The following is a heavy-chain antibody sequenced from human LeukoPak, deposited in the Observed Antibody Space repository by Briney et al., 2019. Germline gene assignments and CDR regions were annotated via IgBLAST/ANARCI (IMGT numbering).Heavy chain of an antibody. Sequence: PGGSLRLSCAASGFTFSSYSMNWVRQAPGKGLEWVSSISSSSSYIYYADSVKGRFTISRDNAKNSLYLQMNSLRAEDTAVYYCARVVAEAGRAFDIWGQGTMVTVSS. CDR1: GFTFSSYS. D-gene: IGHD6-19*01. V-gene: IGHV3-21*01. CDR2: ISSSSSYI. J-gene: IGHJ3*02. CDR3: ARVVAEAGRAFDI.